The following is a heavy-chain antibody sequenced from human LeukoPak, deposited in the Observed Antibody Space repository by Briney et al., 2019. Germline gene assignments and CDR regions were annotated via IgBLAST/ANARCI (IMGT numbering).Heavy chain of an antibody. CDR2: ISSSSSTI. D-gene: IGHD4-23*01. J-gene: IGHJ3*02. CDR3: ARVATVARGDAFDI. V-gene: IGHV3-48*04. CDR1: GFTFSTYS. Sequence: TGGSLRLSCAASGFTFSTYSMNWVRQAPGKGLEWVSYISSSSSTIYYADSVKGRFTISRDNAKNSLYLQMNSLRAEDTAVYYCARVATVARGDAFDIWGQGTMVTVSS.